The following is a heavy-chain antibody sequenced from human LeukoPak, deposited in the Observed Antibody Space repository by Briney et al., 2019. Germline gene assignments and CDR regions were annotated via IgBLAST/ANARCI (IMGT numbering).Heavy chain of an antibody. V-gene: IGHV4-39*07. Sequence: SETLSLTCTVSGGSISSSSYYWGWIRQPQGKGLEWIGEINHSGSTNYTPSPKSPVTISVDTSKNQFSLKLSSVTAPDTAVYYCARGYTVTGPFDYWGQGTLVTVSS. CDR2: INHSGST. J-gene: IGHJ4*02. CDR3: ARGYTVTGPFDY. CDR1: GGSISSSSYY. D-gene: IGHD4-17*01.